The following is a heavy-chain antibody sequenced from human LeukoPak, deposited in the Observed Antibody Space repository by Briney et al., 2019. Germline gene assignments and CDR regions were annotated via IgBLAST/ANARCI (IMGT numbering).Heavy chain of an antibody. CDR2: ISSSSSTI. D-gene: IGHD6-19*01. V-gene: IGHV3-48*01. Sequence: GGSLRLSCAASGFTFSSSWMVWVRQAPGKGLEWVSYISSSSSTIYYADSVKGRFTISRDNSKNTLYLQMNSPRAEDTAVYYCARAHGWYVRWFDPWGQGTLVTVSS. CDR1: GFTFSSSW. CDR3: ARAHGWYVRWFDP. J-gene: IGHJ5*02.